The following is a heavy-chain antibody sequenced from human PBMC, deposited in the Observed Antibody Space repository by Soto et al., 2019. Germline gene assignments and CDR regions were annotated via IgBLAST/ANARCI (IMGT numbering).Heavy chain of an antibody. CDR2: ISGTTGST. J-gene: IGHJ4*02. CDR1: GFTFSIYA. V-gene: IGHV3-23*01. CDR3: AKGHYYETSGYSPFDY. D-gene: IGHD3-22*01. Sequence: LRLYCAASGFTFSIYAMSWVRQAPGKGLEWVSAISGTTGSTYYADSVKGRFTISRDNSKNTLYLQMNSLRDEDTAIYYCAKGHYYETSGYSPFDYWGKGPLVTVSS.